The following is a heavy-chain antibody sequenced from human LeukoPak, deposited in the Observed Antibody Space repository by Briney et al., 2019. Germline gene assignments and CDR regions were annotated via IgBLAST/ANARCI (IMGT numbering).Heavy chain of an antibody. D-gene: IGHD6-13*01. V-gene: IGHV4-39*01. CDR1: GGSISSSSYY. Sequence: PSETLSLTCTVSGGSISSSSYYWGWIRQPPGKGLEWIGSIYYSGSTYYNPSLKSRVTISVDTSKNQFSLKLSSVTAADTAVYYCARAGPGRQLSLFQHWGQGTLVTVSS. CDR3: ARAGPGRQLSLFQH. J-gene: IGHJ1*01. CDR2: IYYSGST.